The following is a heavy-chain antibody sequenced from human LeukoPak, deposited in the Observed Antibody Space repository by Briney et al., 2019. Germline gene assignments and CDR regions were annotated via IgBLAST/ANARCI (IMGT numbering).Heavy chain of an antibody. D-gene: IGHD3-10*01. CDR1: GYTFTSYG. V-gene: IGHV1-18*01. CDR3: ARDVGGGSGSYQSPDLDY. CDR2: ISAYNGNA. Sequence: GASVKVSCKASGYTFTSYGISWVRQATGQRLEWMGWISAYNGNANYAQKLQGRVTMTTDTSTSTAYMELRSLRSDDTAVYYCARDVGGGSGSYQSPDLDYWGQGTLVTVSS. J-gene: IGHJ4*02.